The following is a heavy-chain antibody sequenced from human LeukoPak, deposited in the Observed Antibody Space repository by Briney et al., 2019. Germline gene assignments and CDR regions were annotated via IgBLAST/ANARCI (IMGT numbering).Heavy chain of an antibody. CDR3: AKARSGIYSSYDY. Sequence: PGGSLRLSCAASGFTFSSYGMHWVRQAPGKGLEWVAFIRYDGSNKYYADSVKGRFTISRDNSKNTLYLQVNSLRAEDTAVYYCAKARSGIYSSYDYWGQGTLVTVSS. J-gene: IGHJ4*02. D-gene: IGHD6-6*01. CDR1: GFTFSSYG. CDR2: IRYDGSNK. V-gene: IGHV3-30*02.